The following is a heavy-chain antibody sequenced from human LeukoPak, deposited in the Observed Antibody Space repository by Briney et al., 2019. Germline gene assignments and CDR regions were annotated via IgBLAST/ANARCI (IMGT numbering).Heavy chain of an antibody. CDR2: IYYSGST. D-gene: IGHD1-26*01. CDR3: ARDYSGSHDY. Sequence: SETLSLTCTVPGCSISSYYWSWIRQPPGKGLEWIGYIYYSGSTNYNPSLKSRVTITVDTSKSQFSLKLSSVTAADTAVYYCARDYSGSHDYWGQGTLVTVSS. CDR1: GCSISSYY. J-gene: IGHJ4*02. V-gene: IGHV4-59*01.